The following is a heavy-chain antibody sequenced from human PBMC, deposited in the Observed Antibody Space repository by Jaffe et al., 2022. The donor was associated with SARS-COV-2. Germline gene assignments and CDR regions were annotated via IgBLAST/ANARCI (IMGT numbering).Heavy chain of an antibody. CDR3: ARDWPGSSSWYENYYYYYGMDV. CDR1: GYTFTSYG. J-gene: IGHJ6*02. D-gene: IGHD6-13*01. Sequence: QVQLVQSGAEVKKPGASVKVSCKASGYTFTSYGISWVRQAPGQGLEWMGWISAYNGNTNYAQKLQGRVTMTTDTSTSTAYMELRSLRSDDTAVYYCARDWPGSSSWYENYYYYYGMDVWGQGTTVTVSS. CDR2: ISAYNGNT. V-gene: IGHV1-18*01.